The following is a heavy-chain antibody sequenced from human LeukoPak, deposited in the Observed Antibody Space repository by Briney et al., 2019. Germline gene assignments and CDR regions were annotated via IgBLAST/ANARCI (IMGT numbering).Heavy chain of an antibody. CDR1: GGTFSSYA. D-gene: IGHD3-22*01. CDR2: IIPILGIA. V-gene: IGHV1-69*04. Sequence: ASVKVSCKASGGTFSSYAISWVRQAPGQGLEWMGRIIPILGIANYAQKFQGRVTITADKSTSTAYMELSSLRSEDTAVYYCARASNYYYDSSGVDYWGQGTLVTVSS. J-gene: IGHJ4*02. CDR3: ARASNYYYDSSGVDY.